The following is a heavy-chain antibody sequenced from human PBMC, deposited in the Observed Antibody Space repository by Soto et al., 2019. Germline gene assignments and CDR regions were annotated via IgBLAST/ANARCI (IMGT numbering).Heavy chain of an antibody. V-gene: IGHV1-69*08. CDR1: GGTFSSYT. D-gene: IGHD6-19*01. CDR2: IIPILGIA. CDR3: AREKDVLAVAEVYYYMDV. J-gene: IGHJ6*03. Sequence: QVQLVQSGAEVKKPGSSVKVSCKASGGTFSSYTISWERQAPGQGLEWMGRIIPILGIANYAQKFQGRVTITADKSTSTAYMELSSLRSEDTAVYYCAREKDVLAVAEVYYYMDVWGKGTTVTVSS.